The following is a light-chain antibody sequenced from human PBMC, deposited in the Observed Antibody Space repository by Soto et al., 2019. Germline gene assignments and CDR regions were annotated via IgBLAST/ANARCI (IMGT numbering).Light chain of an antibody. J-gene: IGKJ1*01. V-gene: IGKV3-20*01. CDR3: QQYDSSPQT. Sequence: PGERATLSCRASQSVSRSYLAWYQQKPGQAPRLLIYGASSRATGIPDRFSGSGSGTDFSLTISRLEPEDFAVYYCQQYDSSPQTFGQGTKVEIK. CDR2: GAS. CDR1: QSVSRSY.